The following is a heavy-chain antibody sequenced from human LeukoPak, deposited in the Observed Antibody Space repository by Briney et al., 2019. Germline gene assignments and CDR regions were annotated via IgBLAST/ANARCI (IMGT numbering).Heavy chain of an antibody. CDR2: ISGVGDTT. V-gene: IGHV3-23*01. J-gene: IGHJ4*02. D-gene: IGHD4-17*01. Sequence: GGSLRLSCAASGFTFSTYAMSWVRQAPGKGLEWVSLISGVGDTTYYADSVKGRFTISRDNSRNTLYLQMNSLRAEDTAVYYCARGGLRGSNDYWGQGTLVTVSS. CDR1: GFTFSTYA. CDR3: ARGGLRGSNDY.